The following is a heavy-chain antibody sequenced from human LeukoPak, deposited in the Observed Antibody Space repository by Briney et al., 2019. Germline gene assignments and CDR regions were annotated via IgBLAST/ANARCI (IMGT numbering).Heavy chain of an antibody. Sequence: GASVTVSCKASGYTFTGYYMHWVRQAPGQGLEWMGWINPNSGGTNYAQKFQGRVTMTRDTSISTAYMELSRLRSDDTAVYYCARGSCSGGSCYSRWFDPWGQGTLVTVSS. J-gene: IGHJ5*02. V-gene: IGHV1-2*02. CDR2: INPNSGGT. CDR3: ARGSCSGGSCYSRWFDP. D-gene: IGHD2-15*01. CDR1: GYTFTGYY.